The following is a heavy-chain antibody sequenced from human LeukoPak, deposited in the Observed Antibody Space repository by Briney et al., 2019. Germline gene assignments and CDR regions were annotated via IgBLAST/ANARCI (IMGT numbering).Heavy chain of an antibody. J-gene: IGHJ4*02. Sequence: GGSLRLFCAPSGFTFSSSGMHWARQAPGRGLEWVAVISYDGSNKYYAGSGKGPFTISRDNSKNTLYLQMNSLRAGDTAVYYCAKDSYDRSGYYYYYFAYWGQGTQVSVSS. V-gene: IGHV3-30*18. CDR2: ISYDGSNK. CDR3: AKDSYDRSGYYYYYFAY. CDR1: GFTFSSSG. D-gene: IGHD3-22*01.